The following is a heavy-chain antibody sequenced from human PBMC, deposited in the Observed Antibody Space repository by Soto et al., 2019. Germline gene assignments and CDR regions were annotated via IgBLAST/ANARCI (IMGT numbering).Heavy chain of an antibody. CDR1: GYTFTSYD. CDR3: ARGGRVVVPAAIYNY. J-gene: IGHJ4*02. D-gene: IGHD2-2*02. Sequence: ASVKVSCKASGYTFTSYDINWVLEATGQGLEWMGWMNPNSGNTGYAQKFQGRVTMTRNTSISTAYMELSSLRSEDTAVYYCARGGRVVVPAAIYNYWGQGTLVTVSS. CDR2: MNPNSGNT. V-gene: IGHV1-8*01.